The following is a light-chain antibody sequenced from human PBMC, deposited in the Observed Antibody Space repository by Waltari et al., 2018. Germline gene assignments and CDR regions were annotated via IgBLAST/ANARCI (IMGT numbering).Light chain of an antibody. CDR2: WAS. J-gene: IGKJ1*01. CDR3: QQYYDTPWT. Sequence: DIVMTQSPDSLAVSLGERANINCKSSQILYSSNNKNYLIWYQQKPGQPPKLLIYWASTRESGVPDRFSGSGSGTDFTLTISSLQAEDVAVYYCQQYYDTPWTFGQGTKVEIK. V-gene: IGKV4-1*01. CDR1: QILYSSNNKNY.